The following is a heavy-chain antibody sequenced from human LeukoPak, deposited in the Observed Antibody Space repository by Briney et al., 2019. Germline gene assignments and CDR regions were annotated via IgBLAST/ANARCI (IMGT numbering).Heavy chain of an antibody. D-gene: IGHD3-3*01. V-gene: IGHV3-30*04. Sequence: GGSLRLSCAASGFTFSSYAMHWVRQAPGKGPEWVAVISYDGSNKYYADSVKGRFTISRDNSKNTLYLQMNSLRAEDTAVYYCARDRITIFGVALYYYYYYGMDVWGQGTTVTVSS. CDR3: ARDRITIFGVALYYYYYYGMDV. CDR2: ISYDGSNK. J-gene: IGHJ6*02. CDR1: GFTFSSYA.